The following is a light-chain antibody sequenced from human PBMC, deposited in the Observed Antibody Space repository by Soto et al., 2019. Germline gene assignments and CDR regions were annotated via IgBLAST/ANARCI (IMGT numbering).Light chain of an antibody. J-gene: IGKJ1*01. CDR3: QQYNSYSWT. CDR2: DAS. V-gene: IGKV1-5*01. CDR1: QSISSW. Sequence: DSQMTQSPSTLSASVGDRVTITCRASQSISSWLAWYQQKPGKAPKLLIYDASSLESGVPSRFSGSGSGTEFTLTISSLRPDDFATYYCQQYNSYSWTFGQGTKVDIK.